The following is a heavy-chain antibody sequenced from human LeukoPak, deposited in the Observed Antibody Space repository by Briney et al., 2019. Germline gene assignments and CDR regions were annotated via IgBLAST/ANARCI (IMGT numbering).Heavy chain of an antibody. D-gene: IGHD2/OR15-2a*01. V-gene: IGHV3-64*01. Sequence: PGGSLRLSCAASGFTFSSYAMHWVRQAPGKGLEYVSAISSNGGSTYYANSVKGRFTISRDNSKNTLYLQMNSLRAEDTAVYYCAKDSPIFGDYWGQGTLVTVSS. CDR3: AKDSPIFGDY. CDR1: GFTFSSYA. J-gene: IGHJ4*02. CDR2: ISSNGGST.